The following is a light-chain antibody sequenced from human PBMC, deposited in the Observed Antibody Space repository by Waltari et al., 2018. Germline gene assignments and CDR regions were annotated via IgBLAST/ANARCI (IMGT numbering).Light chain of an antibody. CDR3: MQSSKGPST. V-gene: IGKV2-30*01. J-gene: IGKJ4*01. CDR2: KIS. CDR1: QNLVSREGTTY. Sequence: DVVMTQSPLSLPVTLGQPASISCRSSQNLVSREGTTYLHWFQQRPGQSPRRLIYKISNRGAGGPERFSGGGSGTELTLKNRRVEAGEGGVYYRMQSSKGPSTFGGGDQGGNQT.